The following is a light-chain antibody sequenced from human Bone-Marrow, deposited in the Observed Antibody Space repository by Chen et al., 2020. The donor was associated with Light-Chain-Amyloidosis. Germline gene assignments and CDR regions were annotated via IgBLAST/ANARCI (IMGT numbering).Light chain of an antibody. J-gene: IGKJ2*01. CDR3: MQSKHLPYT. V-gene: IGKV2D-29*01. CDR2: EVS. Sequence: DILITQTPLSMSVTPGQPASISCKSSQTLLHKNGKTYLYWYVQKSGQPPHLLMYEVSNRFSGVPLRFSGSGSGTDFTLEISRVEAEDAGIHFCMQSKHLPYTFGPGTRLEIK. CDR1: QTLLHKNGKTY.